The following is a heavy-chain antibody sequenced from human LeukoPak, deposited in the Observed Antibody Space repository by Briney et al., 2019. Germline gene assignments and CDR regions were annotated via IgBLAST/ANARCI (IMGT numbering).Heavy chain of an antibody. CDR1: AASISNYY. Sequence: SETLSLTCAVSAASISNYYWSWTRQAPGKGLEWIGYISTSGSTNYNPSLKSRVSISLDTSKNRFSLNLNFVTAADTAVYYCASPRSGYRYTFDYWGQGALVTVSS. CDR2: ISTSGST. J-gene: IGHJ4*02. CDR3: ASPRSGYRYTFDY. V-gene: IGHV4-4*09. D-gene: IGHD3-22*01.